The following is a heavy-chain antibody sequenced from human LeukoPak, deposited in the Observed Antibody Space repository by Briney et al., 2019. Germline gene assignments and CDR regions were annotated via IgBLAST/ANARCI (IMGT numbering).Heavy chain of an antibody. CDR2: IIPIFGTA. Sequence: KVSCKASGGTFSSYAISWVRQAPGQGLEWMGRIIPIFGTANYAQKFQGRVMITTDESTSTAYMELSSLRSEDTAVYYCARDLGIAVVGEAFDIWGQGTMVTVSS. D-gene: IGHD6-19*01. CDR1: GGTFSSYA. CDR3: ARDLGIAVVGEAFDI. V-gene: IGHV1-69*05. J-gene: IGHJ3*02.